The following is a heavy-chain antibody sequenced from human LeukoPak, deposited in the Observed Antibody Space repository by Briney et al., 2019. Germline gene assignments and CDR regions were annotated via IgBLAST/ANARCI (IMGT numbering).Heavy chain of an antibody. CDR1: GGSISSNNW. CDR3: ARVNINNWHSCDY. D-gene: IGHD1-1*01. V-gene: IGHV4-4*02. Sequence: SETLSLTCAVSGGSISSNNWWGWVRQPPGKGLEWIGEIYHSGSPNYNPSLKSRVTISVDKSRNHFSLNLSPVTAADTAVYYCARVNINNWHSCDYWGQGTLVTVSS. CDR2: IYHSGSP. J-gene: IGHJ4*02.